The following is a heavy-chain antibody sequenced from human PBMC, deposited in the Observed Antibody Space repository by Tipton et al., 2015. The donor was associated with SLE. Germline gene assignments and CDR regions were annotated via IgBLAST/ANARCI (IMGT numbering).Heavy chain of an antibody. V-gene: IGHV4-39*07. D-gene: IGHD3-3*01. CDR3: AREDYDFWSGYPNWFDP. Sequence: TLSLTCTVSGGSISSYYWGWIRQPPGKGLEWIGSIYYSGSTYYNPSLKSRVTISVDTSKNQFSLKLSSVTAADTAVYYCAREDYDFWSGYPNWFDPWGQGTLVTVSS. CDR2: IYYSGST. CDR1: GGSISSYY. J-gene: IGHJ5*02.